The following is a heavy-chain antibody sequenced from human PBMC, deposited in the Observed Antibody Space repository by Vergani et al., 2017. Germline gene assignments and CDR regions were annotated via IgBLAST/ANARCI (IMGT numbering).Heavy chain of an antibody. CDR3: ARGGIAVDFDY. Sequence: QVQLQESGPGLVKPSETLSLTCTVSGGSISSYYWSWIRQPPGKGLEWIGYIYYSGSTNYNPSLKSRVTISVDTSKNQFSLKLSSVTAADTAVYYCARGGIAVDFDYWGQGTLVTVSS. J-gene: IGHJ4*02. V-gene: IGHV4-59*08. D-gene: IGHD6-19*01. CDR2: IYYSGST. CDR1: GGSISSYY.